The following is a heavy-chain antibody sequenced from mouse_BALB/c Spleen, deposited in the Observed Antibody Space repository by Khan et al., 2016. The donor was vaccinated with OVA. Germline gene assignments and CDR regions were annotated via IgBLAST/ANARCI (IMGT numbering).Heavy chain of an antibody. CDR2: ISYSGNT. V-gene: IGHV3-2*02. D-gene: IGHD1-1*01. Sequence: QLEESGPGLVKPSQSLSLTCTVTGYSITSDYAWNWIRQFPGNKLEWMGFISYSGNTNYNPSLKSRISNTRDTTKNPFFLQLNSVTIEDTATYYCARVYGGDFDYWGQGTTLTVSS. CDR3: ARVYGGDFDY. CDR1: GYSITSDYA. J-gene: IGHJ2*01.